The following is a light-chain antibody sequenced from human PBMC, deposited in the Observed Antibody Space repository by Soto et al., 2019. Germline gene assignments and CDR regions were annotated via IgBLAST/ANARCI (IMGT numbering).Light chain of an antibody. CDR3: SAHGGTNPYV. CDR2: NVN. J-gene: IGLJ1*01. CDR1: ASDIGGYNF. V-gene: IGLV2-8*01. Sequence: QSALTQPPSASGSPGQSVAISCTGTASDIGGYNFVPWYQHHPGKAPKLLIYNVNERPSGVPDRFSGTKSGNTASLTVSGLQAEDEATYYCSAHGGTNPYVFGTGTKVTVL.